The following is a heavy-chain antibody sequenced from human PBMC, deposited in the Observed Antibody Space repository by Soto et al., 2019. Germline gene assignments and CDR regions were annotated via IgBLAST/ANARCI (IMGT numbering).Heavy chain of an antibody. Sequence: EVQLVESGGGLVKPGGSLRLSCAASGFTFSSYSMNWVRQAPGKGLEWVSSISSSSSYIYYADSVQGRFTISRDNAKNSLYLQMNSLRAEDTAVYYCARARSYYDILTGYYYYYMDVWGKGTTVTVSS. CDR2: ISSSSSYI. J-gene: IGHJ6*03. CDR3: ARARSYYDILTGYYYYYMDV. V-gene: IGHV3-21*01. D-gene: IGHD3-9*01. CDR1: GFTFSSYS.